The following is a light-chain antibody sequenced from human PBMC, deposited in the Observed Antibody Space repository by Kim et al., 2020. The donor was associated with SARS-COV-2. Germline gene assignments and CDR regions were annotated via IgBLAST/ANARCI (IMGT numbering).Light chain of an antibody. CDR3: KSYDSSNPWV. Sequence: TVTISCTRSSGSIASNYVQWYQQRPGSSPTTVIYENNQRPSGVPDRFSGSIDSSSNSASLTISGLKTEDEADYYCKSYDSSNPWVFGGGTQLTVL. CDR1: SGSIASNY. CDR2: ENN. V-gene: IGLV6-57*01. J-gene: IGLJ3*02.